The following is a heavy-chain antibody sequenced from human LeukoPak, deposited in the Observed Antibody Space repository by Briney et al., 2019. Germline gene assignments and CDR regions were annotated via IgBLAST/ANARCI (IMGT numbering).Heavy chain of an antibody. CDR2: ISSSSSYT. CDR1: GFTFSDYY. J-gene: IGHJ4*02. D-gene: IGHD3-22*01. Sequence: GGSLRLSCAASGFTFSDYYMSWIRQAPGKGLEWVSYISSSSSYTNYADSVKGRFTISRDNAKNSLYLQMNSLRAEDTAVYYCARIEREYDSSGYYYFDYWGQGTLVTVSS. CDR3: ARIEREYDSSGYYYFDY. V-gene: IGHV3-11*06.